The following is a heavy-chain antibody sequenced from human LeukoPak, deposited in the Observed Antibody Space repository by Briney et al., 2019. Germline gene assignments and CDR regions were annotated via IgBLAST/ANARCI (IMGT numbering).Heavy chain of an antibody. CDR1: GFTFSSYV. J-gene: IGHJ4*02. D-gene: IGHD3-22*01. Sequence: GGSLRLSCAASGFTFSSYVIHWVRQAPGKGLEWVAGIWYDGSNYYYADSVKGRFTISRDNSKTTVYLQMNSLRTEDTATYYCAKEGRLTVAAVVIENYFDYWGQGTPVTVSA. CDR2: IWYDGSNY. CDR3: AKEGRLTVAAVVIENYFDY. V-gene: IGHV3-33*06.